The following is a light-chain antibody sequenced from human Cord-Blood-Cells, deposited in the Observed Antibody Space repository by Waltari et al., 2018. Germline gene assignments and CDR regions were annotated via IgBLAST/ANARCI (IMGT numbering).Light chain of an antibody. V-gene: IGLV2-23*01. CDR2: EGS. CDR3: CSYAGSSTWV. J-gene: IGLJ3*02. CDR1: SSDVGSYNL. Sequence: QSALTQPASVSGSPGQSITISCPGTSSDVGSYNLVSWYQQHPGEAPKLRIYEGSKRASGVSNRFSGSKSGNTASRTISGLQAADEADYYCCSYAGSSTWVFGGGTKLTVL.